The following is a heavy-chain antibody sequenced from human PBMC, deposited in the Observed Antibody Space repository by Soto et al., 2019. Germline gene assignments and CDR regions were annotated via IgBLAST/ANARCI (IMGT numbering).Heavy chain of an antibody. CDR2: VPRPGTA. J-gene: IGHJ4*02. Sequence: TLSLTCGVSCGSIDSTDYSLSWIRQPPGKGLGRLGYVPRPGTAYSIPSLKGRLTRSMDSSQAKVSLNLTSVSAAGSSVYSCARIHWSQSSLDYWGRGILVAVSS. CDR1: CGSIDSTDYS. CDR3: ARIHWSQSSLDY. D-gene: IGHD6-19*01. V-gene: IGHV4-30-2*01.